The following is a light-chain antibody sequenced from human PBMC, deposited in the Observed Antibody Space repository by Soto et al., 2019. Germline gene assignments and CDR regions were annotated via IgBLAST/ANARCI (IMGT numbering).Light chain of an antibody. CDR1: SGHSNYA. CDR2: LNSDGSH. J-gene: IGLJ2*01. V-gene: IGLV4-69*01. CDR3: QTWGFGIVV. Sequence: QLVLTQSPSASASLGASVKLTCTLSSGHSNYAIAWHQQQSEKGPRYLMKLNSDGSHSKGDGIPDRFSGSSSGAERYLTLASLQSEDEADYYCQTWGFGIVVFGGGTKVTVL.